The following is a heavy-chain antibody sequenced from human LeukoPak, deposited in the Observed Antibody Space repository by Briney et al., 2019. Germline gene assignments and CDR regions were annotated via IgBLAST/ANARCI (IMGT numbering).Heavy chain of an antibody. Sequence: GGSLRLSCAASGFTFSSYAMHWVRQAPGKGLEWVAVISYGGSNKYYADSVRGRFSISRDNSKNTLYLQMNRLTAEDTAVYYCVRGGQQPGSWGRGTLVTVSS. CDR1: GFTFSSYA. J-gene: IGHJ5*02. V-gene: IGHV3-30-3*01. D-gene: IGHD1-14*01. CDR2: ISYGGSNK. CDR3: VRGGQQPGS.